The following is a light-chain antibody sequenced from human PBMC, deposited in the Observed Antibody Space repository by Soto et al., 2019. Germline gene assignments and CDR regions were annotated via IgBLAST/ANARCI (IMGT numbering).Light chain of an antibody. V-gene: IGKV3-20*01. CDR2: AAS. CDR3: QHQGT. Sequence: EIVLALSPGTLSLSPGERATLSCRASEFLSSSYLVWYQQKPGQAPRLLIYAASRRATGIPDRFSGSGSATEYTLTINTLEPEDFAVYYCQHQGTFGQGTKLEIK. CDR1: EFLSSSY. J-gene: IGKJ2*01.